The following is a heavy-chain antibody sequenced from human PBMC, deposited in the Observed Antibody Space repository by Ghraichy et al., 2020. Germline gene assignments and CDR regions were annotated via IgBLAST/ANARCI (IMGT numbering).Heavy chain of an antibody. V-gene: IGHV3-74*01. J-gene: IGHJ3*01. Sequence: GGSLRLSCAASGFTFSTYCMHWVRQAPGKGLVWVSRIDYDGGNPVYADSVKGRFTISRDNAKNTVYLQMNSLRAEDTAVYYCSRVCHTGCSSGVVAFDVWGIGTVVTVSS. D-gene: IGHD2-8*01. CDR2: IDYDGGNP. CDR3: SRVCHTGCSSGVVAFDV. CDR1: GFTFSTYC.